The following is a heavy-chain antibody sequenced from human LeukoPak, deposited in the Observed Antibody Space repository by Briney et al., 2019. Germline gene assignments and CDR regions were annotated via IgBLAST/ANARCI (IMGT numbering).Heavy chain of an antibody. V-gene: IGHV4-4*07. CDR1: RGSMSTYS. J-gene: IGHJ4*02. CDR3: ARDFDY. CDR2: IYTSGST. Sequence: PSETLSLTCTVSRGSMSTYSWTWIRQPAGKGLEWIGHIYTSGSTNYNPSLKSRVTISVDTSKNQFSLKLSSVTAADTAVYYCARDFDYWGQGTLVTVSS.